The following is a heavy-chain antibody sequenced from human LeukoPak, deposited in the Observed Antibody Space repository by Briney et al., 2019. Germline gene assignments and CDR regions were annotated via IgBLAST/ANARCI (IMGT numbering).Heavy chain of an antibody. CDR2: IYYSGST. CDR1: GGSISSGGYY. CDR3: ARESWNGYGSGSLGAFDI. Sequence: SQTLSLTCTVSGGSISSGGYYWSWIRQHPGKGLEWIGYIYYSGSTNYNPSLKSRVTISVDTSKNQFSLKLSSVTAADTAVYYCARESWNGYGSGSLGAFDIWGQGTMVTVSS. V-gene: IGHV4-31*03. J-gene: IGHJ3*02. D-gene: IGHD3-10*01.